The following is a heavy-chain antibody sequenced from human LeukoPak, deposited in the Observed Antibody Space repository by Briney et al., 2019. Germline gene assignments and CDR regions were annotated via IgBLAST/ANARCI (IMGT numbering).Heavy chain of an antibody. J-gene: IGHJ4*02. V-gene: IGHV4-4*07. Sequence: SETLSLTCTVSGSSFNSYYWSWIRQPARKGLEWIGRIHTSGSAEYNPSLQSRVTLSVDVSKKQFSLKMTSATAADTAVYYCARDIVYLIDEDYGWGQGTLVTASS. D-gene: IGHD4-17*01. CDR2: IHTSGSA. CDR3: ARDIVYLIDEDYG. CDR1: GSSFNSYY.